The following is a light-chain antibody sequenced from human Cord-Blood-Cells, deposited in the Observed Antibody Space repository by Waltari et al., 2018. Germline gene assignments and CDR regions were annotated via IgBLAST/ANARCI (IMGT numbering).Light chain of an antibody. CDR2: GAS. J-gene: IGKJ4*01. V-gene: IGKV3-20*01. CDR3: QQYGISPT. CDR1: QNVSSSY. Sequence: EIVLTQSPGTLSLSPGERATLSCRASQNVSSSYLAWYQQKPGQAPRLLIYGASSSATVIPDRFSGSGSGTDFTLTISRLEPEDFAVYYCQQYGISPTFGGGTKVEIK.